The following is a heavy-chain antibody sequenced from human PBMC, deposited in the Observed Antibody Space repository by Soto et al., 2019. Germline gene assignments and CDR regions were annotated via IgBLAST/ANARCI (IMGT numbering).Heavy chain of an antibody. CDR1: GFTFRSYA. Sequence: EVQLVESGGGLVQPGGSLRLSCAASGFTFRSYAMSWVRQAPGKGLEWVSVIRGNDDSTYYADAVKGRFTISRDNAKNRLYMQRNNLRAEDTAEYYCAKRGCSSIFDYWGKETLVGVAT. D-gene: IGHD6-6*01. V-gene: IGHV3-23*04. CDR2: IRGNDDST. J-gene: IGHJ4*02. CDR3: AKRGCSSIFDY.